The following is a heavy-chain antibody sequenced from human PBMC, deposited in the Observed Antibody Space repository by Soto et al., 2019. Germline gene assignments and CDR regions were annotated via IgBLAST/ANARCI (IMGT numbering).Heavy chain of an antibody. CDR2: IYWNDDK. CDR1: GFSLSTSGVG. V-gene: IGHV2-5*01. Sequence: SGPTLVNPTQTLTLTCTFSGFSLSTSGVGVGWIRQPPGKALEWLALIYWNDDKRYSPSLKSRLTITKDTSKNQVVLTLTNMDPVDTATYYCAHRPHDSSGYYSQAFDYWGQGTLVTVSS. D-gene: IGHD3-22*01. J-gene: IGHJ4*02. CDR3: AHRPHDSSGYYSQAFDY.